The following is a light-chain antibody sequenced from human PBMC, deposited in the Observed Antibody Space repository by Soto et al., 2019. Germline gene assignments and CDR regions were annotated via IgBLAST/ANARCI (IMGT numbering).Light chain of an antibody. CDR3: QQYYSTPTWT. CDR1: QSVLYSSNKKNY. Sequence: DIVMTQSPDSLAATLGERATINCKSSQSVLYSSNKKNYKAWYQQKPGQHPKLRIYRGSTRESGVPDRLSGSGAGTDFTLTISSLQAEDVAVSYCQQYYSTPTWTFGQGTKVEIK. J-gene: IGKJ1*01. V-gene: IGKV4-1*01. CDR2: RGS.